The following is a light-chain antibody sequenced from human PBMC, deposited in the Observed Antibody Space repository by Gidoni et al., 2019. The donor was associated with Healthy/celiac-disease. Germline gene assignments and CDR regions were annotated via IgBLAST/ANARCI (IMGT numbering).Light chain of an antibody. CDR3: QQRSNWPPT. V-gene: IGKV3-11*01. CDR1: QSGSSH. Sequence: PSSANLSSSLGERTTLPCRASQSGSSHLAWYQQKPGQAPRLLISDASNMATGIPARFSGSGSRTDFTLTISSLEPEDFAVYYCQQRSNWPPTFGQGTKLEIK. CDR2: DAS. J-gene: IGKJ2*01.